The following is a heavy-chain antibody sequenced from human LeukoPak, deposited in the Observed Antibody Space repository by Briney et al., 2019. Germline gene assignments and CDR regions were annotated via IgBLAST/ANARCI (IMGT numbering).Heavy chain of an antibody. CDR1: GXSFSGYY. CDR2: INHSGST. Sequence: SSETLSLTCAVYGXSFSGYYWSWIRQPPGKGLEWIGEINHSGSTNYNPSLKSRVTISVYTSKNQYSLKLSSVTAADTAVYYCARSDYDSSGYYRDWGQGTLVTVSS. V-gene: IGHV4-34*01. CDR3: ARSDYDSSGYYRD. J-gene: IGHJ4*02. D-gene: IGHD3-22*01.